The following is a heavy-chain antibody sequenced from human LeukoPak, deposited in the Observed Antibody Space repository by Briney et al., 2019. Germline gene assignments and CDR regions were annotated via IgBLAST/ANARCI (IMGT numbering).Heavy chain of an antibody. CDR3: ARGNSMGGGDAFDI. CDR1: GGSISSYY. CDR2: IYTSGST. V-gene: IGHV4-4*07. Sequence: SETLSLTCTVSGGSISSYYWSWIRQPAGKGLEWIGRIYTSGSTNYNPSLKSRVTMSVDTSKNQFSLKLSSVTAADTAVYYCARGNSMGGGDAFDIWGQGTMVTVPS. D-gene: IGHD3-16*01. J-gene: IGHJ3*02.